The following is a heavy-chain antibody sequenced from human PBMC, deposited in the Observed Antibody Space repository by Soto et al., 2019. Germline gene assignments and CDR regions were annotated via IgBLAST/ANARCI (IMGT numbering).Heavy chain of an antibody. D-gene: IGHD3-9*01. V-gene: IGHV1-69*12. Sequence: QVLPEQSGAEVKKPGSSVKVSCKASGGTFRSYAISWVRQAPGQGLEWMGGIIPIFGTPNYAQTVHDRLYLTADESTSTVYMELHYLTAADTALYFCAYSGNHRYFFDSWGQGTLVTVSS. CDR2: IIPIFGTP. CDR1: GGTFRSYA. J-gene: IGHJ4*02. CDR3: AYSGNHRYFFDS.